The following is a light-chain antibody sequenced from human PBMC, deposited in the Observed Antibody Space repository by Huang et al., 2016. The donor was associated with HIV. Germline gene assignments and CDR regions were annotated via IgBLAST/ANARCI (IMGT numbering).Light chain of an antibody. Sequence: ETVMTQSPATLSVSPGERVTRSCRASESVGRTLAWYPQNPGQAPRRLIYGASTRATGVPPRFSGRGSGTEFTLSISSLQSEDFAVYYCQQYNNWPPVTFGQGTRLEIK. V-gene: IGKV3-15*01. CDR2: GAS. J-gene: IGKJ5*01. CDR1: ESVGRT. CDR3: QQYNNWPPVT.